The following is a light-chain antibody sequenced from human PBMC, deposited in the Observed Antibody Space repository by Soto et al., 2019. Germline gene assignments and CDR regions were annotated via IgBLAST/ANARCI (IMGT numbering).Light chain of an antibody. J-gene: IGLJ1*01. CDR3: CSHAGSSTYV. CDR1: SSDVGSYNL. Sequence: QSVLTQPASASGSPGQSITISCTGTSSDVGSYNLVSWYQQLPGKAPKVMIYEVSKRPSGVPNRFSGSKSGNTASLTISGLQAEDEADYYCCSHAGSSTYVFGTGTKVTVL. V-gene: IGLV2-23*02. CDR2: EVS.